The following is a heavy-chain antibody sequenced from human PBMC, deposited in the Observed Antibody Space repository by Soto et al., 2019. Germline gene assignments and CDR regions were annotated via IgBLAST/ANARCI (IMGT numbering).Heavy chain of an antibody. Sequence: GGSLRLSCAASGVTFTRDSMNWVRQAPGKGLEWVSSISSTTNYIYYGDSMKGRFTISRDNAKNSLYLEMNSLRAEDTAVYYCAREYGHLPWNVHYCGRGPLVTLCS. J-gene: IGHJ4*02. D-gene: IGHD1-1*01. CDR1: GVTFTRDS. CDR2: ISSTTNYI. V-gene: IGHV3-21*06. CDR3: AREYGHLPWNVHY.